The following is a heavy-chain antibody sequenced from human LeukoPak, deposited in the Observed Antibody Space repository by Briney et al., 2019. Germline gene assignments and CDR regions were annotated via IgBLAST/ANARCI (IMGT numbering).Heavy chain of an antibody. CDR1: GGSISSYY. V-gene: IGHV4-59*01. CDR2: IYYSGST. Sequence: ETLSLTCTVSGGSISSYYWSWIRQPPGKGLEWIGYIYYSGSTNYNPSLKSRVTISVDTSKNQFSLKLSSVTAADTAVYYCARVLGYRPYYFDYWGQGTLVTVSS. D-gene: IGHD5-18*01. CDR3: ARVLGYRPYYFDY. J-gene: IGHJ4*02.